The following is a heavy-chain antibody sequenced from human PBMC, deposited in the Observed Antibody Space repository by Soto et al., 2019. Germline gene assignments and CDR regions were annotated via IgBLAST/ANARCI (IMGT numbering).Heavy chain of an antibody. V-gene: IGHV3-33*01. CDR1: GFTFSSYG. CDR3: ARKEGSDTSGYPTTNYYGMDV. CDR2: IWYDGNNK. Sequence: QVQLVESGGGVVQPGRSLRVSCAASGFTFSSYGMHWVRQAPGKGLEWVTFIWYDGNNKYYADSVKGRFTISRDNSKNTLYLQKNSLSAEDTAVYYCARKEGSDTSGYPTTNYYGMDVWGQGTTVTVSS. D-gene: IGHD3-22*01. J-gene: IGHJ6*02.